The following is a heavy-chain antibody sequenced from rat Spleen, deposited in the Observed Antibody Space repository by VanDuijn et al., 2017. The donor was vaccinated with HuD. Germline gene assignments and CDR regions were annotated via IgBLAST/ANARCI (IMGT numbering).Heavy chain of an antibody. Sequence: EVKLVESGGGLVQPGRSLRLSCAASGFNFNDYWMGWVRQAPGKGLEWIAEINKDSRTIKYSPSLKDKLTISRDNAQNTLYLQMSKLGSEDTAIYYCVREELGVRDWGQGVMVTVSP. CDR3: VREELGVRD. V-gene: IGHV4-2*01. CDR2: INKDSRTI. D-gene: IGHD5-1*01. J-gene: IGHJ2*01. CDR1: GFNFNDYW.